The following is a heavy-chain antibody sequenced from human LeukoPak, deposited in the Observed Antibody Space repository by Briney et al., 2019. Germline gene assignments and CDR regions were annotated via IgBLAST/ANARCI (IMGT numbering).Heavy chain of an antibody. CDR1: GYTFTSYY. V-gene: IGHV1-46*01. J-gene: IGHJ4*02. CDR3: ASPRYCSSTSCYEFDY. D-gene: IGHD2-2*01. Sequence: ASVKVSCKASGYTFTSYYMHWVRQAPGQGLEWMGIINPSGGSTSYAQKFQGRVTMTRDTSTSTVYMELSSLRSEDTAVYYCASPRYCSSTSCYEFDYWGQGTLVTVSS. CDR2: INPSGGST.